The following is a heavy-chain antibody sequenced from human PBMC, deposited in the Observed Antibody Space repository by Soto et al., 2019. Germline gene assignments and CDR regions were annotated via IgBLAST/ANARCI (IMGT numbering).Heavy chain of an antibody. J-gene: IGHJ6*02. V-gene: IGHV3-15*07. CDR1: GFTFSNAW. CDR2: IKSKTDGGTT. Sequence: GGSLRLSCAASGFTFSNAWMNWVRQAPGKGLEWVGRIKSKTDGGTTDYAAPVKGRFTISRDDSKNTLYLQMNSLKTEDTAVYYCTTDRLRGYSYGSYYYYGMDVWGQGTTVTVSS. D-gene: IGHD5-18*01. CDR3: TTDRLRGYSYGSYYYYGMDV.